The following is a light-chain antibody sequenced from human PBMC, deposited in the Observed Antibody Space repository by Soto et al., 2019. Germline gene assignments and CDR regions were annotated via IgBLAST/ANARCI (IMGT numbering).Light chain of an antibody. CDR2: KAS. CDR1: QSISSW. V-gene: IGKV1-5*03. Sequence: IQMTQSPSTLSASVGDRVTITCRASQSISSWLAWYQQKPGKAPKLLIYKASSLESGVPSRFSGSGSGTEFTLTISSLQPDDFATYYCQQYNSYSSTWTFGQGTKVEIK. J-gene: IGKJ1*01. CDR3: QQYNSYSSTWT.